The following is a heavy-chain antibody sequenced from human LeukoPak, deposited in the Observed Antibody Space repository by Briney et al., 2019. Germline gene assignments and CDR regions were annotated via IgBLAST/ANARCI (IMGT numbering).Heavy chain of an antibody. CDR3: ARGARGIAARPRTYYYMDV. D-gene: IGHD6-6*01. Sequence: SETLSLTCTVSDDSITMYYWTWIRQPPGKGLEWIGYVDHTGSTKFDPSLNGRVSISRDTSKNLFSLKLSSVTAADTAVYYCARGARGIAARPRTYYYMDVWGKGTTVTVSS. J-gene: IGHJ6*03. CDR1: DDSITMYY. CDR2: VDHTGST. V-gene: IGHV4-59*12.